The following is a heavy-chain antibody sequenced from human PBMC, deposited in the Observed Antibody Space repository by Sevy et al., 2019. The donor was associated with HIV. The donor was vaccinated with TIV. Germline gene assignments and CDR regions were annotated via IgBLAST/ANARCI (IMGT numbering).Heavy chain of an antibody. D-gene: IGHD2-2*01. V-gene: IGHV4-34*01. CDR3: ARSPPVVVVPGAPSWFDP. CDR2: INESGIT. Sequence: SETLSLTCAVHDGSFSGYYWNWIRQLPGKGLKWIGEINESGITYYNPSLKSRVTISVDTSKKQFSLKLNSVTAVDSAVYFCARSPPVVVVPGAPSWFDPWGQRTLVTVSS. J-gene: IGHJ5*02. CDR1: DGSFSGYY.